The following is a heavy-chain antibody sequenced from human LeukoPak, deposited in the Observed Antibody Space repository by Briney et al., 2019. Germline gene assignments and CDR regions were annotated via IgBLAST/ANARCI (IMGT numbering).Heavy chain of an antibody. J-gene: IGHJ5*02. CDR1: GYTFTGYY. Sequence: ASVKVSCKASGYTFTGYYMHWVRQAPGQGLEWMGIINPSGGSTSYAQKFQGRVTMTRDMSTSTVYMELSSLRSEDTAVYYCARQRSRSGSHGHWFDPWGQGTLVTVSS. V-gene: IGHV1-46*01. CDR3: ARQRSRSGSHGHWFDP. D-gene: IGHD1-26*01. CDR2: INPSGGST.